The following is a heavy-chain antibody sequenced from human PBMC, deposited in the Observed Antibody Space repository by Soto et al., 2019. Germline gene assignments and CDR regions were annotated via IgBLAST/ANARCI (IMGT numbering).Heavy chain of an antibody. Sequence: SETLSLTCAVSGGSISSSNWWNWVRQPPEKGLEWIGQIYHSGSTNYNPSLKTRVTISVDKSKNQFSLKLTSVTAADTAFYFCARSDYGDSSSQYFVYWGQGTLVTVSS. CDR3: ARSDYGDSSSQYFVY. J-gene: IGHJ4*02. CDR1: GGSISSSNW. V-gene: IGHV4-4*02. CDR2: IYHSGST. D-gene: IGHD4-17*01.